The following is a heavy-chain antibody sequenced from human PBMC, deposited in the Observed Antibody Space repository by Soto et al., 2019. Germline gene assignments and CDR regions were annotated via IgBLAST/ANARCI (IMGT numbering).Heavy chain of an antibody. CDR3: VKTKDLDVCDLKVDY. V-gene: IGHV3-30*18. CDR1: GFTFSNYV. D-gene: IGHD2-21*01. CDR2: ISSDASYE. J-gene: IGHJ4*02. Sequence: QVKLVESGGGVVQPGRSLRRSCAASGFTFSNYVMHWVRQAPGTGLEWVAVISSDASYEYYGDSVKGRFTVSRDNSKNTLYVPMDRLRAEDTAVYYYVKTKDLDVCDLKVDYWCQGTLVSVSS.